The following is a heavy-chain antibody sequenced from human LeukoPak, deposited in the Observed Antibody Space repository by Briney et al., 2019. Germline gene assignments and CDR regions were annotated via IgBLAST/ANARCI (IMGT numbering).Heavy chain of an antibody. CDR1: GGSISSYY. D-gene: IGHD2-2*02. CDR2: IYYSGST. J-gene: IGHJ5*02. CDR3: ARDQGVGYCSSTSCYTRWFGP. V-gene: IGHV4-59*01. Sequence: SETLSLTCTVSGGSISSYYWSWIRQPPGKGLEWIGYIYYSGSTNYNPSLKSRVTISVDTSKDQFSLKLSSVTAADTAVYYCARDQGVGYCSSTSCYTRWFGPWGQGTLVTVSS.